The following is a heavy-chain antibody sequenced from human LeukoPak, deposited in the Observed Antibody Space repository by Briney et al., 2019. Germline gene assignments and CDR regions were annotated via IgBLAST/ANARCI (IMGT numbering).Heavy chain of an antibody. CDR3: ARTYDYGDYVVPLDY. J-gene: IGHJ4*02. CDR2: INWNGGST. CDR1: GFTFDDYG. Sequence: GGSLRLSCAASGFTFDDYGMSWVRQAPGKGLEWVSGINWNGGSTGYADSVKGRFTISRDNAKNSLYLQMNSLRAEDTALYYCARTYDYGDYVVPLDYWGQGTLVTVSS. V-gene: IGHV3-20*04. D-gene: IGHD4-17*01.